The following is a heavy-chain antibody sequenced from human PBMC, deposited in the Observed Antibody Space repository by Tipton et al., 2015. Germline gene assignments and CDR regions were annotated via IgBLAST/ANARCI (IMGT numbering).Heavy chain of an antibody. V-gene: IGHV3-49*03. D-gene: IGHD4-23*01. CDR1: GSNFGDYA. CDR2: IRSNAYGGTT. J-gene: IGHJ6*02. CDR3: TRQDPGGFYYGLDV. Sequence: SLRLSCTASGSNFGDYAMSWFRQAPGKGLEWVGFIRSNAYGGTTGYAASVKGRFTISRDDSKAIAYLQMYSLKTEDTAEYYCTRQDPGGFYYGLDVWGQGTTVSVSS.